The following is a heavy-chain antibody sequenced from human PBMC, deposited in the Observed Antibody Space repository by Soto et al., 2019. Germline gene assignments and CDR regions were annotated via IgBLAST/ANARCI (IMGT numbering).Heavy chain of an antibody. Sequence: SVKVSCKASGGTFSSYAISWVRQAPGQGLERMGGIIPIFGTANYAQKFQGRVTITADESTSTAYMELSSLRSEDTAVYYCARDQWFGEQGSYYCSGMNVWGQGTTVTVSS. CDR1: GGTFSSYA. D-gene: IGHD3-10*01. J-gene: IGHJ6*02. CDR3: ARDQWFGEQGSYYCSGMNV. V-gene: IGHV1-69*13. CDR2: IIPIFGTA.